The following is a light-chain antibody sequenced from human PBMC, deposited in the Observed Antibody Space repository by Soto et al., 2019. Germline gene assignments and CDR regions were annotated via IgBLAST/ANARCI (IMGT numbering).Light chain of an antibody. CDR1: SSNIGSNS. CDR2: SND. Sequence: QSVLTQPPSASGTPGQRVTISCSGSSSNIGSNSVNWYQQLPGTAPKLLIYSNDRRPSGVPDRFSGSKSGTSASLAISGRQSEDEADYYCAAGDDSLNGYVLGTGTKLTVL. CDR3: AAGDDSLNGYV. V-gene: IGLV1-44*01. J-gene: IGLJ1*01.